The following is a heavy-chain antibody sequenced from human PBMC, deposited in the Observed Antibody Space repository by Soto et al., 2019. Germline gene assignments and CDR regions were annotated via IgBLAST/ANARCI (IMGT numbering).Heavy chain of an antibody. CDR3: ARRDVDTALVYFDY. J-gene: IGHJ4*02. CDR2: IYYSGST. CDR1: GGSISSSSYY. D-gene: IGHD5-18*01. Sequence: LSLTCTVSGGSISSSSYYWGWIRQPPGKGLEWIGSIYYSGSTYYNPSLKSRVTISVDTSKNQFSLKLSSVTAADTAVYYCARRDVDTALVYFDYWGQGTLVTVSS. V-gene: IGHV4-39*01.